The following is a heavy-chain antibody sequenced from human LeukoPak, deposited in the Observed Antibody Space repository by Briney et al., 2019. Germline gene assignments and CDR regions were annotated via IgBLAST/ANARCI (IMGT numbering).Heavy chain of an antibody. CDR1: GFSLSTNEVG. Sequence: SGPTLVKPTQTLTLTCSFSGFSLSTNEVGVGWIRQPPGKALEWLAVIYWDDVKRDRPSLRSRLTVTKDTSKNHVVLTMTNVDPVDTATYYCAHAYTPSGTWGYFDYWGQGTLVTVSS. CDR2: IYWDDVK. V-gene: IGHV2-5*02. CDR3: AHAYTPSGTWGYFDY. D-gene: IGHD1-1*01. J-gene: IGHJ4*02.